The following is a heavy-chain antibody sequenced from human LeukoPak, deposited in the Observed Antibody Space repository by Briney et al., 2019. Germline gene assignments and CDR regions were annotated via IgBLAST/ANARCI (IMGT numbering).Heavy chain of an antibody. J-gene: IGHJ5*02. CDR3: ATAQDSSSWYLISSNWFDP. CDR1: GYTLTELS. CDR2: FDPEDGGT. D-gene: IGHD6-13*01. Sequence: ASVKVSCEVSGYTLTELSMHWVRQAPGKGLEWMGGFDPEDGGTIYAQKFQGRVTMTEDTSTDTAYMELSSLRSEDTAVYYCATAQDSSSWYLISSNWFDPWGQGTLVTVSS. V-gene: IGHV1-24*01.